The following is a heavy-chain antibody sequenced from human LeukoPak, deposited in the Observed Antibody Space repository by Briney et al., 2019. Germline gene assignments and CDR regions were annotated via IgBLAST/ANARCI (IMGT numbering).Heavy chain of an antibody. V-gene: IGHV4-4*09. CDR3: ARHRLGYDFWSGYSDYYYMDV. J-gene: IGHJ6*03. CDR2: IYTSGST. CDR1: GGSISSYY. Sequence: PSETLSLTCTVSGGSISSYYWSWIRQPPGKGLEWIGYIYTSGSTNYNPSLKSRVTISVDTSKSQSSLKLSSVTAADTAVYYCARHRLGYDFWSGYSDYYYMDVWGKGTTVTVSS. D-gene: IGHD3-3*01.